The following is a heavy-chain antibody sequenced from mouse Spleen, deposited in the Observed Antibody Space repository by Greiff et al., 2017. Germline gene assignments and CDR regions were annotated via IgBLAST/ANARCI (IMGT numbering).Heavy chain of an antibody. V-gene: IGHV1S81*02. CDR1: GYTFTSYW. Sequence: QVQLQQPGAELVKPGASVKLSCKASGYTFTSYWMHWVKQRPGQGLEWIGEINPSNGRTNYNEKFQSKATLTVDKSSSTASMQLSSLTSEDSAVYYWARRGAMDYWGQGTSVTVSS. CDR3: ARRGAMDY. CDR2: INPSNGRT. J-gene: IGHJ4*01.